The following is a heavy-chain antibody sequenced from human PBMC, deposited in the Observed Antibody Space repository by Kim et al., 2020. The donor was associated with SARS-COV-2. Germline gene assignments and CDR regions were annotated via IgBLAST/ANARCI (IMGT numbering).Heavy chain of an antibody. D-gene: IGHD5-12*01. Sequence: SETLSLTCTVSGGSISSSSYYWGWIRQPPGKGLEWIGSIYYSGSTYDNPALKSRVTISVYTSKNQFSLKLSSVTAADTDVYYCARLRSNASGISGHEEFDYWGQGTLVTVSS. V-gene: IGHV4-39*01. J-gene: IGHJ4*02. CDR2: IYYSGST. CDR1: GGSISSSSYY. CDR3: ARLRSNASGISGHEEFDY.